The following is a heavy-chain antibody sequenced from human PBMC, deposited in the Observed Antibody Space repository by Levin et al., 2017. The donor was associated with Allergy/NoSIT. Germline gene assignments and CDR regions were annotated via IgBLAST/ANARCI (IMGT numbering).Heavy chain of an antibody. Sequence: GESLKISCAASGFTFSSYAMHWVRQAPGKGLEWVAVISYDGSNKYYADSVKGRFTISRDNSKNTLYLQMNSLRAEDTAVYYCSGYCSGGSCYRDLDYWGQGTLVTVSS. CDR3: SGYCSGGSCYRDLDY. V-gene: IGHV3-30-3*01. D-gene: IGHD2-15*01. CDR2: ISYDGSNK. CDR1: GFTFSSYA. J-gene: IGHJ4*02.